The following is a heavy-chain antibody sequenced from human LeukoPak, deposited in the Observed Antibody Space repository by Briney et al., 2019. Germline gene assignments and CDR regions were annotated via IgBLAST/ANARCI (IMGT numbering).Heavy chain of an antibody. J-gene: IGHJ4*02. V-gene: IGHV1-18*01. CDR3: ARGPPDSSGYYESY. CDR1: GYTFTSYG. Sequence: RASVKVSCKASGYTFTSYGISWVRQAPGQGLEWMGWISAYNGNTNYAQKLQGRVTMTTDTSTSTAYMELRSLRFDDTAVYYCARGPPDSSGYYESYWGQGTLVTVSS. D-gene: IGHD3-22*01. CDR2: ISAYNGNT.